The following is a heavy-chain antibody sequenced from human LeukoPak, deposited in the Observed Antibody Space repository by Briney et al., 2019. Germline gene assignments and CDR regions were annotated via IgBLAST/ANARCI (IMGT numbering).Heavy chain of an antibody. CDR2: MNPNSGNT. D-gene: IGHD1-20*01. CDR3: ARVRGYNWNEDWFDP. Sequence: ASVKVSCKASGYTFTSYDINWVRQATGQGLEWMGWMNPNSGNTGYAQKFQGRVTITADESTSTAYMELSSLRSEDTAVYYCARVRGYNWNEDWFDPWGQGTLVTVSS. V-gene: IGHV1-8*01. CDR1: GYTFTSYD. J-gene: IGHJ5*02.